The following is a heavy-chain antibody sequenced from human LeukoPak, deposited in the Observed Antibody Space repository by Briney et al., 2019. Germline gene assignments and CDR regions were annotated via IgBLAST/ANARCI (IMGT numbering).Heavy chain of an antibody. CDR2: ISSSSSYI. V-gene: IGHV3-21*01. CDR3: ARDQAPSVNWGEFDY. Sequence: GGSLRLSCAASGFTFSSYSMNWVRQAPGKGLEWVSSISSSSSYIYYADSVKGRFTISRDNAKNSLYLQMNSLRAEDTAVYYCARDQAPSVNWGEFDYWGQGTLVTVSS. D-gene: IGHD7-27*01. J-gene: IGHJ4*02. CDR1: GFTFSSYS.